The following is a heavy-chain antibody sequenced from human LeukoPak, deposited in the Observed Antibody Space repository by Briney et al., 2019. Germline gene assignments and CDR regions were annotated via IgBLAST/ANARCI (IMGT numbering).Heavy chain of an antibody. CDR3: ARRGYGSGSYYFDY. Sequence: GRSLRLSCAASGFTFTTHAMSWVRQAPGRGLEWVSAISNSGGSTYYADSVKGRFTISRDNSKNTLYLQINSLRAEDAAIYYCARRGYGSGSYYFDYWGQGTLVTVSS. CDR1: GFTFTTHA. D-gene: IGHD3-10*01. V-gene: IGHV3-23*01. J-gene: IGHJ4*02. CDR2: ISNSGGST.